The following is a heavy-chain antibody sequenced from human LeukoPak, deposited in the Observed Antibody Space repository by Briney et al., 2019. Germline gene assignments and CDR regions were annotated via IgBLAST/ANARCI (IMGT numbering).Heavy chain of an antibody. CDR1: GFTFSSYS. J-gene: IGHJ5*02. V-gene: IGHV3-21*01. D-gene: IGHD2-21*02. CDR3: ARLVVTAILGFDP. CDR2: ISSSSSYI. Sequence: PGGSLRLSCAASGFTFSSYSMNWVRQAPGKGLEWVSSISSSSSYIYYADSVKGRFTISRDNAKNSLYLQMNSLRAEDTAVYYCARLVVTAILGFDPWGRGTLVTVSS.